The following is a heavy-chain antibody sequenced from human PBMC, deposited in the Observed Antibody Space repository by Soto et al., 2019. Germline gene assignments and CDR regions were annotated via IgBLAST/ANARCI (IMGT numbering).Heavy chain of an antibody. J-gene: IGHJ4*02. CDR2: ISAYNGNT. CDR1: GYTFTSYG. CDR3: ATHREVGATTSLYY. V-gene: IGHV1-18*04. Sequence: ASVKVSCKASGYTFTSYGISWVRQAPGQGLEWMGWISAYNGNTNYAQKLQGRVTMTTDTSTSTAYMELRSLRSDDTAVYYCATHREVGATTSLYYWGQGTLVTVSS. D-gene: IGHD1-26*01.